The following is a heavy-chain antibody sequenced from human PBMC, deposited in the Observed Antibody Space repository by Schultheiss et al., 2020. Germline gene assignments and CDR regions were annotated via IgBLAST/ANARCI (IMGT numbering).Heavy chain of an antibody. V-gene: IGHV3-7*01. J-gene: IGHJ4*02. Sequence: GGSLRLSCAASGFAFWNHWMTWVRQGAGKGLEWVADIKQDRSEKHYVDSVKGRFTISRDNAKNLLYLQMDSLRAEDTAVYYCARVKYGAPGPCFDNWGQGTQVTVSS. D-gene: IGHD4-17*01. CDR2: IKQDRSEK. CDR1: GFAFWNHW. CDR3: ARVKYGAPGPCFDN.